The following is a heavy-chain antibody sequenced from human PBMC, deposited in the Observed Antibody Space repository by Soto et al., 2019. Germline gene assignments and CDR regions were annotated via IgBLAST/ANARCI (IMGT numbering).Heavy chain of an antibody. D-gene: IGHD5-12*01. CDR3: ARDPLRYSDYVESAYGMDV. CDR1: GYTFTSYA. J-gene: IGHJ6*02. V-gene: IGHV1-3*01. Sequence: ASLSVSCKASGYTFTSYAMHWVRQAPGESLELMGWINAGNGNTKYSQKFQGRVTITRDTSESTAYTELSSLRSEDTAVYYCARDPLRYSDYVESAYGMDVWGQGTTVTVSS. CDR2: INAGNGNT.